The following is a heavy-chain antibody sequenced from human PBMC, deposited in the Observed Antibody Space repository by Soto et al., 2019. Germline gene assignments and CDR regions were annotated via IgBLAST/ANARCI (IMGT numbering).Heavy chain of an antibody. J-gene: IGHJ5*02. Sequence: EVQLVESGGGLVQPGRSLRLSCAASGFTFDDYAMHWVRQAPGKGLEWVSGISWDSGTIGYADSVKGRFIISRDNAKNSLFLQMSSLKVEDTALYHCTQGRDPTMATLLDHWGQGTLVTVSS. CDR3: TQGRDPTMATLLDH. CDR2: ISWDSGTI. D-gene: IGHD5-12*01. CDR1: GFTFDDYA. V-gene: IGHV3-9*01.